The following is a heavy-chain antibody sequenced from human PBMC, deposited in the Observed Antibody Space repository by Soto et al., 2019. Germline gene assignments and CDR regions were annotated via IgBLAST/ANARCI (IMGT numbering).Heavy chain of an antibody. CDR3: GRDIAVAGYEYYYYGMDV. CDR2: IIPIFGTA. CDR1: GGTFSSYA. J-gene: IGHJ6*02. V-gene: IGHV1-69*13. D-gene: IGHD6-19*01. Sequence: SVKVSCKASGGTFSSYAISWVRQAPGQGLEWMGGIIPIFGTANYAQKFQGRVTITADESTSTAYMELSSLRSEDTAVYYCGRDIAVAGYEYYYYGMDVWGQGTTVTVSS.